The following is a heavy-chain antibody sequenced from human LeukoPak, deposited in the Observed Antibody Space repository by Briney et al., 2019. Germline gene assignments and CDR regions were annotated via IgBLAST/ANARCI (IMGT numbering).Heavy chain of an antibody. CDR1: GFTFSSYA. D-gene: IGHD6-13*01. J-gene: IGHJ6*04. CDR3: ARDLGPPHSSSKSSDV. CDR2: ISYDGSNK. Sequence: GGSLRLSCAASGFTFSSYAMHWVRQAPGKGLEWVAVISYDGSNKYYADSVKGRFTISRDNSKNTLYLQMNSLRAEDTAVYYCARDLGPPHSSSKSSDVWGKGTTVTVSS. V-gene: IGHV3-30*04.